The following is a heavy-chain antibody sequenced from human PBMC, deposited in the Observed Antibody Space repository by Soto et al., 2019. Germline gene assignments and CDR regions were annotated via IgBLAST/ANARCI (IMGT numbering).Heavy chain of an antibody. Sequence: QVQLVESGGGVVRPGRSLRLFCAASGYIFGNHGMHWVRQAPGKGLEWVAVIWSDGSKKYYADSVKGRFTISRDNSKNELSLQMNSLRVEDTAVYYCTRGGDDTSARGYWGQGTLVTVSS. CDR2: IWSDGSKK. CDR3: TRGGDDTSARGY. CDR1: GYIFGNHG. D-gene: IGHD3-22*01. J-gene: IGHJ4*02. V-gene: IGHV3-33*01.